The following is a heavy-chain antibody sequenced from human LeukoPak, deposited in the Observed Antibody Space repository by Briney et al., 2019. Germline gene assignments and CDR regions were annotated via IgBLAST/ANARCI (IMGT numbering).Heavy chain of an antibody. V-gene: IGHV3-23*01. CDR2: FDAGFGT. J-gene: IGHJ4*02. CDR3: ARGSCWWSLDY. Sequence: GGSLRLSCAASGFTFSTASLHWVRQAPGKGLEWVSAFDAGFGTYYPVSRDGRLNIYRDNSNSTLFLQMNSLRGEETAVYYCARGSCWWSLDYWGQGTLVTVS. CDR1: GFTFSTAS. D-gene: IGHD3-16*01.